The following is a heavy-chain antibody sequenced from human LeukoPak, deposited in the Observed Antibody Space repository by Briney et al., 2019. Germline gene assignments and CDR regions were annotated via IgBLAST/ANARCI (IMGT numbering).Heavy chain of an antibody. CDR2: IYYSGST. D-gene: IGHD4-17*01. J-gene: IGHJ4*02. CDR1: GGSISSYY. V-gene: IGHV4-59*01. Sequence: PSETLSLTCTVSGGSISSYYWSWIRQPPGKGLEWIGYIYYSGSTNYNPSLKSRVTISVDTSKSQFSLKLSSVTAADTAVYYCAKKGDYGDYFVYWGQGTLVTVSS. CDR3: AKKGDYGDYFVY.